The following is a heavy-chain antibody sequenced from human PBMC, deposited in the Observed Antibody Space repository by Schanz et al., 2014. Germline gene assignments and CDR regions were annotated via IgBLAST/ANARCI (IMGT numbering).Heavy chain of an antibody. CDR1: GYTFTSYG. J-gene: IGHJ4*02. V-gene: IGHV1-18*01. Sequence: QVQLVQSGAEVKKPGASVKVSCKASGYTFTSYGISWVRQAPGQGLEWMGWISAYNGNTEYPQKLQGRVTMTTDTSTSTAYMELRSLRSDDTAVYYCAKDLQYGAPSRLMHRDYWGQGTLVTVSS. D-gene: IGHD4-4*01. CDR2: ISAYNGNT. CDR3: AKDLQYGAPSRLMHRDY.